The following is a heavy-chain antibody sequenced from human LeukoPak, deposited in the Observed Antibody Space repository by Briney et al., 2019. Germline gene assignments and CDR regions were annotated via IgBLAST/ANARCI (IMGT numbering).Heavy chain of an antibody. D-gene: IGHD6-19*01. CDR3: ASIAVAGTSPADY. CDR2: INPNSGGT. CDR1: GYTFTGYY. Sequence: ASVKVSCKASGYTFTGYYMHWVRQAPGQGLEWMGWINPNSGGTNYAQKFQGRVTMTRDTSISTAYMELSRLRSDDTAVYYCASIAVAGTSPADYWGQGTLVTVSS. V-gene: IGHV1-2*02. J-gene: IGHJ4*02.